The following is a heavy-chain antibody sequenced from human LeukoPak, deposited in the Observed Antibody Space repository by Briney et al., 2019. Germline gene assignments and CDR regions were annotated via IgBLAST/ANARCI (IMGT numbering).Heavy chain of an antibody. J-gene: IGHJ4*02. D-gene: IGHD6-13*01. CDR2: IRNDGSNK. Sequence: GRSLRLSCAASGFTFSSYGMHWVRQAPGKGLEWVAAIRNDGSNKYYADSVKGRFTISRDNSKNTLYLQMNSLRAEDTAVYYCARDHYSSPTFYFDYWGQGTLVTVSS. CDR3: ARDHYSSPTFYFDY. V-gene: IGHV3-33*01. CDR1: GFTFSSYG.